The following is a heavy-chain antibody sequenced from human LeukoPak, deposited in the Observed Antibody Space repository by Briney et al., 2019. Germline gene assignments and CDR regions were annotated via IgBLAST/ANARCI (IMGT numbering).Heavy chain of an antibody. CDR3: VRVEAAAGPHSMDV. D-gene: IGHD6-13*01. V-gene: IGHV3-13*04. CDR2: IGTAGDT. Sequence: GGPLRLACAASGFTFSSYDMHWVRHATGKGLEWVSAIGTAGDTYYSGSVKGRFTISRENAKRSMYSQMNSLKTGGHGVLFWVRVEAAAGPHSMDVWGQGTTVTVS. CDR1: GFTFSSYD. J-gene: IGHJ6*02.